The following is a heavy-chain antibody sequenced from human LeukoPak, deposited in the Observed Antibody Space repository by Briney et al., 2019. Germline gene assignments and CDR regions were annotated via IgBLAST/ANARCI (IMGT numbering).Heavy chain of an antibody. V-gene: IGHV3-23*01. CDR1: GFSFSIYA. CDR3: AIPLPYSSGWYGGSDH. Sequence: TGGSLRLSCAASGFSFSIYAVSWVRQAPGKGLEWVSAISGSGASTYYADSVKGRFAISRDNSKNTLYLQMNSLRDEDTAVYYCAIPLPYSSGWYGGSDHWGQGTLVTVSS. CDR2: ISGSGAST. J-gene: IGHJ4*02. D-gene: IGHD6-19*01.